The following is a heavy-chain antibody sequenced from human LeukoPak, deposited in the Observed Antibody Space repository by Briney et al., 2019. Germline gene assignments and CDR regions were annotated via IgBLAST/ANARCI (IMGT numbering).Heavy chain of an antibody. CDR3: AKDPGAGWELLPDFDY. Sequence: GGSLRLSCAASGFTFSSYAMHWVRQAPGKGLEWVAVISYDGSNKYYADSVKGRFTISRDNSKNTLYLQMNSLRAEDTAVYYCAKDPGAGWELLPDFDYWGQGTLVTVSS. CDR2: ISYDGSNK. V-gene: IGHV3-30*04. D-gene: IGHD1-26*01. J-gene: IGHJ4*02. CDR1: GFTFSSYA.